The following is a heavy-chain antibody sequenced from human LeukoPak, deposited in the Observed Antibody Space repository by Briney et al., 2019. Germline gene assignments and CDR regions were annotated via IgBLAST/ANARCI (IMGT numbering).Heavy chain of an antibody. J-gene: IGHJ6*03. CDR2: ISSSGSTI. CDR3: ARHYDYVWGSYRSYYYYYMDV. Sequence: GGSLRLSCAASGFTFSDYYMSRIRQAPGKGLEWVSYISSSGSTIYYADSVKGRFTISRDNAKNSLYLQMNSLRAEDTAVYYCARHYDYVWGSYRSYYYYYMDVWGKGTTVTVSS. CDR1: GFTFSDYY. D-gene: IGHD3-16*02. V-gene: IGHV3-11*04.